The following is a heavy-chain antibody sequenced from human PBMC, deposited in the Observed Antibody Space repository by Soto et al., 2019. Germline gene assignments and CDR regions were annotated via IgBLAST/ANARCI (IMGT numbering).Heavy chain of an antibody. CDR2: IYPGDSDT. CDR1: GYSFTSYW. Sequence: PGESLKISCKGSGYSFTSYWIGWVRQMPGRGLEWMGIIYPGDSDTRYSPSFQGQVTISADKSISTAYLQWSSLKASDTAMYYCARFSDALLWFGVDYYGMDVWGQGTTVTVSS. V-gene: IGHV5-51*01. J-gene: IGHJ6*02. D-gene: IGHD3-10*01. CDR3: ARFSDALLWFGVDYYGMDV.